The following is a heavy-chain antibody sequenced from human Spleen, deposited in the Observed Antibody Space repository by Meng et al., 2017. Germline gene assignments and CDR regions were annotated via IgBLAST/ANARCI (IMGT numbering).Heavy chain of an antibody. CDR2: INHSGST. V-gene: IGHV4-34*01. CDR3: ARGPTTMAHDFDY. Sequence: QGQLQQWGAGLLKPSEPLSLTWVVSGGSFSDYYWSWIRQPPGKGLEWIGEINHSGSTNYNPSLESRATISVDTSQNNLSLKLSSVTAADSAVYYCARGPTTMAHDFDYWGQGTLVTVSS. D-gene: IGHD4-11*01. J-gene: IGHJ4*02. CDR1: GGSFSDYY.